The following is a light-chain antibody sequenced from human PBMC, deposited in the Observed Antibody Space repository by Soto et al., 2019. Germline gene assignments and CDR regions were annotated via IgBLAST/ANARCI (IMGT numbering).Light chain of an antibody. V-gene: IGKV3D-15*01. Sequence: EIVMTQSPATLSVSPGERATLSYRASQIVNGNLAWYQQKPGQAPRLLIYGASTRATGIPARFSGSGSGTEFTLTISSLQSEDFAVYYCQQYNNWPPTFGQGTKVEIK. CDR2: GAS. CDR3: QQYNNWPPT. J-gene: IGKJ1*01. CDR1: QIVNGN.